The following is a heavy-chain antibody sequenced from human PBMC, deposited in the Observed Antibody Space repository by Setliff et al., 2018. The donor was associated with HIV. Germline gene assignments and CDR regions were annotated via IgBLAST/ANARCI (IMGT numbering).Heavy chain of an antibody. Sequence: SETLSLTCTVSGGSISSGSYYWSWIRQPAGKGLEWIGHIHTSGSTKYNPSLKSRVTISADTSKNQFSLNLSSVTAAETAVYYCARVPKTPIAAPYYYYMDVWGKGTTVTVSS. V-gene: IGHV4-61*09. CDR1: GGSISSGSYY. D-gene: IGHD6-6*01. CDR3: ARVPKTPIAAPYYYYMDV. CDR2: IHTSGST. J-gene: IGHJ6*03.